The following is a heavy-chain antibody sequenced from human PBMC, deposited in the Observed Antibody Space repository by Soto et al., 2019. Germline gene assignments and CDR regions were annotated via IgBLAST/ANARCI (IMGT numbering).Heavy chain of an antibody. V-gene: IGHV3-23*01. CDR2: ISGSGGST. D-gene: IGHD1-26*01. CDR1: GFTFSSYA. CDR3: AKDTRWELPLWDLDY. J-gene: IGHJ4*02. Sequence: HPGGSLRLSCAASGFTFSSYAMSWARQAPGKGLEWVSAISGSGGSTYYADSVKGRFTISRDNSKNTLYLQMNSLRAEDTAVYYCAKDTRWELPLWDLDYWGQGTLVTVSS.